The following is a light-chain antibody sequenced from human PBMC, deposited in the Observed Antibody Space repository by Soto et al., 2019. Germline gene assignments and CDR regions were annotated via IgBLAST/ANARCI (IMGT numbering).Light chain of an antibody. V-gene: IGLV1-40*01. CDR3: QSYDSSLRGV. CDR1: SSNIGAGYD. Sequence: QSVLTQPPSVSGAPGQRVTISCTGNSSNIGAGYDIHWYQKVPGTAPKLLIYGNTNRPSGVPDRFSGSKSGTSASLAITGLQAEDEADYYCQSYDSSLRGVFGGGTKLTVL. J-gene: IGLJ2*01. CDR2: GNT.